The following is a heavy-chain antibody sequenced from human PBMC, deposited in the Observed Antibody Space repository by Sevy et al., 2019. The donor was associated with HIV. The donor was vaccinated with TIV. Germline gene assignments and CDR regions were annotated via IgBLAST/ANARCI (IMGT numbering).Heavy chain of an antibody. V-gene: IGHV3-74*01. Sequence: GGSLRLSCAASGFTFGSHWMHWVRQAPGKGLVWVSRINRDGSGTNYADSVKGRFTVPSDKAENTQYLQMNRLRTEDTALYFCARDKNYYESSASYDITYQFYYWGQGTLLTVSS. D-gene: IGHD3-22*01. CDR3: ARDKNYYESSASYDITYQFYY. J-gene: IGHJ4*02. CDR2: INRDGSGT. CDR1: GFTFGSHW.